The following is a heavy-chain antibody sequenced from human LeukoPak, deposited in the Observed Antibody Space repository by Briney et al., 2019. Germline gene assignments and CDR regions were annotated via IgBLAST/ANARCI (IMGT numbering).Heavy chain of an antibody. CDR3: ARGANDLSSSAGPYNYYGMDV. CDR1: GFTFSSYS. V-gene: IGHV3-21*01. J-gene: IGHJ6*02. Sequence: PGGSLRLSCAASGFTFSSYSMNWVRQAPGKGLEWVSSISSSSSYIYYADSVKGRFTISRDNAKNSLYLQMNSLRAEDTAVYYCARGANDLSSSAGPYNYYGMDVWGQGTTVTVSS. D-gene: IGHD6-6*01. CDR2: ISSSSSYI.